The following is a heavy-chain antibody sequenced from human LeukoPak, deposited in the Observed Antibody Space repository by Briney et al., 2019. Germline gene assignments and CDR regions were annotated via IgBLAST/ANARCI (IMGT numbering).Heavy chain of an antibody. CDR3: ATHSSSSYYYYMDV. CDR2: IYTSGST. CDR1: GGSISSYY. J-gene: IGHJ6*03. V-gene: IGHV4-4*07. D-gene: IGHD6-6*01. Sequence: SETLSLTCTVSGGSISSYYWSWIRQPAGKGLEWIGRIYTSGSTNYNPSLKSRVTMSVDTSKNQFSLKLSSVTAADTAVYYCATHSSSSYYYYMDVWGKGTTVTVSS.